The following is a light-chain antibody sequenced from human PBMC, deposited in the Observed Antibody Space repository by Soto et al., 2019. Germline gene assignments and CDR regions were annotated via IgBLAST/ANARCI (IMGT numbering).Light chain of an antibody. CDR1: SSNIGSNT. CDR2: SNN. V-gene: IGLV1-44*01. J-gene: IGLJ1*01. CDR3: AAWDDSLNGRV. Sequence: QSVLTQPPSASGTPGQRVTISCSGSSSNIGSNTVNWYQQLPGTAPKLLIYSNNQRPSGVPDQFSGSKSGTSASLAISGLQSEDEADYYCAAWDDSLNGRVFGTGTKLTVL.